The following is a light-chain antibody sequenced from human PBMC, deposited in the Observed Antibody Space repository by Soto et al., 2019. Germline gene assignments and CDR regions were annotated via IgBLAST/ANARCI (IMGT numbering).Light chain of an antibody. V-gene: IGKV3-20*01. CDR2: GAS. J-gene: IGKJ4*01. Sequence: EIVLTQSPGTLSLSPGERATLSCRASQSVSSSYLAWYQQKPGQAPMLLIYGASSRATGIPDRFSGSGSATDFTLTISSLEPEDFAVYYCQRYGTSPPLTFGGGTKVEIK. CDR1: QSVSSSY. CDR3: QRYGTSPPLT.